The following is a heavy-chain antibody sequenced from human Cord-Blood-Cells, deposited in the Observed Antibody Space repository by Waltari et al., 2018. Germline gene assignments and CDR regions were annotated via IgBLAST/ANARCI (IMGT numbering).Heavy chain of an antibody. V-gene: IGHV4-39*01. D-gene: IGHD7-27*01. CDR2: IYYSGST. CDR1: GGSISSSSYY. CDR3: ARLILGGDYFDY. J-gene: IGHJ4*02. Sequence: QLQLQESGPGLVKPSETLSLPCTVSGGSISSSSYYWGWIRQPPGKGLEWIGSIYYSGSTYYNPSLKSRVTISVDTSKNQFSLKLSSVTAADTAVYYCARLILGGDYFDYWGQGTLVTVSS.